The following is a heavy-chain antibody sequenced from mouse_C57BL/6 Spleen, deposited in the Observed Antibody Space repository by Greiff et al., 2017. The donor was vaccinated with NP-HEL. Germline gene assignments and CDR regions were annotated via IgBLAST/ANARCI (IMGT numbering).Heavy chain of an antibody. J-gene: IGHJ1*03. CDR2: IYPSDSET. V-gene: IGHV1-61*01. Sequence: VQLQQPGAELVRPGSSVKLSCKASGYTFTSYWMDWVKQRPGQGLEWIGNIYPSDSETHYNQKFKAKATLTVDKSSSTAYMQLSSLTSEDSAVYYCARGGVTYWYFDVWGTGTTVTVSS. D-gene: IGHD2-12*01. CDR1: GYTFTSYW. CDR3: ARGGVTYWYFDV.